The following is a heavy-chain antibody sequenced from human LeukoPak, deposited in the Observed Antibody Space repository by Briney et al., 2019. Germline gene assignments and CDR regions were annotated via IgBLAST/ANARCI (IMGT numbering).Heavy chain of an antibody. CDR3: ARDLVVVTDYGDYGCMDV. V-gene: IGHV3-74*01. CDR1: GFTFSSYW. D-gene: IGHD4-17*01. CDR2: INSDGSST. Sequence: GGSLRLSCAASGFTFSSYWMHWVRQAPGKGLVWVLRINSDGSSTSYADSVKGRFTISRDNAKNTLYLQMNSLRAEDTAVYYCARDLVVVTDYGDYGCMDVWGQGTTVTVSS. J-gene: IGHJ6*02.